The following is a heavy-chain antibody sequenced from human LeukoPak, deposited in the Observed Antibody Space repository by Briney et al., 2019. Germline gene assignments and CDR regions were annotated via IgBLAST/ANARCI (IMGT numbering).Heavy chain of an antibody. CDR1: GFTFSSYA. D-gene: IGHD5-24*01. CDR3: ARPSPPGDGYNPCDY. V-gene: IGHV3-30-3*01. CDR2: ISYDGSNK. J-gene: IGHJ4*02. Sequence: PGRSLRLSCAASGFTFSSYAMHWVRQAPGKGLEWVAVISYDGSNKYYADSVKGRFTISRDNSKNTVYLQMNSLKTEDTAMYYCARPSPPGDGYNPCDYWGPGALVVVSS.